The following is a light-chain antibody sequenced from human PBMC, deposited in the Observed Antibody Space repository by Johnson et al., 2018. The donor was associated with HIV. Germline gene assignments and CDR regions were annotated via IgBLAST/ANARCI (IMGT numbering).Light chain of an antibody. J-gene: IGLJ1*01. CDR1: SSNIGNNY. CDR2: ENN. CDR3: GTWHSALSGGGF. Sequence: QSVLTQPPSVSAAPGQKVTISCSGSSSNIGNNYVSWYQQLPGTAPKLLIYENNKRPSWIPDRFSGSKSGTSATLGITGLQAGDEADYYCGTWHSALSGGGFFGTGTRVTVL. V-gene: IGLV1-51*02.